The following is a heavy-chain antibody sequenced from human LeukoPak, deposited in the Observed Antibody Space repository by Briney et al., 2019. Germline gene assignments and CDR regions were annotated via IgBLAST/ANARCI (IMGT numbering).Heavy chain of an antibody. CDR2: INHSGST. CDR1: GGSFGGYY. J-gene: IGHJ4*02. CDR3: ASRPRGSFDY. Sequence: SETLSLTCAVYGGSFGGYYWSRIRQPPGKGLEWIGEINHSGSTNYNPSLKSRVTISVDTSKNQFSLKLSSVTAADTAVYYCASRPRGSFDYWGQGTLVTVSS. V-gene: IGHV4-34*01.